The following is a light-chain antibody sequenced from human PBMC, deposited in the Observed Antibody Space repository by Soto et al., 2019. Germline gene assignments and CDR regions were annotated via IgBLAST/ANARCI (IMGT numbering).Light chain of an antibody. V-gene: IGKV3-15*01. CDR1: QSVSSK. CDR2: GAS. CDR3: QQYNNWPFT. J-gene: IGKJ3*01. Sequence: EIVMTQSPATLSVSPGERATLSCRASQSVSSKLAWYQQKPGQAPRLLIYGASTRATGIPARFSGSGSGTEFTLTISRLQSEDFAVYYCQQYNNWPFTFGPGTKVDIK.